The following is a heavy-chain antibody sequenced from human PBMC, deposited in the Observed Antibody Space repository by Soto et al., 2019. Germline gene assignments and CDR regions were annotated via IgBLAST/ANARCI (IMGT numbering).Heavy chain of an antibody. V-gene: IGHV3-7*03. Sequence: PVGSLILCCAASGFIFIDYGMSWVRQYPGKGLEGVANIKQDGGEEDYVDSVKGRLTISRDNAKNSLYLQMNSLRVEDTAVYYCAKEVTSGGYSHYHYGLDVWGQGTTVTVSS. CDR2: IKQDGGEE. CDR3: AKEVTSGGYSHYHYGLDV. J-gene: IGHJ6*02. CDR1: GFIFIDYG. D-gene: IGHD2-15*01.